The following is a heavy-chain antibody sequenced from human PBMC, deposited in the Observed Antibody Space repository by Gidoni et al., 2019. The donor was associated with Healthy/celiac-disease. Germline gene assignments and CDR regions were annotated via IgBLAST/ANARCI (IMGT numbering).Heavy chain of an antibody. V-gene: IGHV1-69*02. D-gene: IGHD1-26*01. CDR3: NPENRYSGSLQTS. CDR2: IIPILGIA. J-gene: IGHJ5*02. CDR1: GGTYSSYP. Sequence: QVQLVQSGAEVKKPGSSVKLSCKASGGTYSSYPISWVRQAPGQGLEWMGRIIPILGIANYAQKVQGRVTITADKSTSTAYMELSSLRSEDTAVYYCNPENRYSGSLQTSWGQGTLVTVSS.